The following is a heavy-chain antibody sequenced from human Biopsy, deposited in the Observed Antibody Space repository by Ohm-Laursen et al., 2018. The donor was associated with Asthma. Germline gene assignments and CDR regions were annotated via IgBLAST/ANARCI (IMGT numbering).Heavy chain of an antibody. CDR3: ARKTGSCISRTCYSLDF. J-gene: IGHJ4*02. Sequence: SVKVSCKSLGGTFNTYVIGWVRQAPGQGLEWMGGINSVFGTTTYPQKSQDRVTITADDSTSTVYMELSSLRSEDTTVYYCARKTGSCISRTCYSLDFWGQGTLVTVSS. D-gene: IGHD2-2*01. CDR1: GGTFNTYV. V-gene: IGHV1-69*13. CDR2: INSVFGTT.